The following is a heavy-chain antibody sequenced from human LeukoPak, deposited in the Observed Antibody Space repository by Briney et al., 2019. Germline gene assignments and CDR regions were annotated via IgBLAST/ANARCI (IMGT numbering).Heavy chain of an antibody. V-gene: IGHV1-18*01. CDR2: TSTYSGDT. D-gene: IGHD3-10*01. CDR3: ARGGYYGSGSFPDF. CDR1: GYTFTSYG. Sequence: ASVKASCKASGYTFTSYGINWVRQAPGQGLEWMGWTSTYSGDTYYAQKLQGRVTMTTDTSTNTAYMELRSLRSDDTAVFYCARGGYYGSGSFPDFWGQGTLVTVSS. J-gene: IGHJ4*02.